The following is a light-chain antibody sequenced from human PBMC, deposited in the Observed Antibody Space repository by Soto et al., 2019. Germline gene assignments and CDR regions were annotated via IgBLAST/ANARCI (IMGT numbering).Light chain of an antibody. V-gene: IGLV2-14*03. CDR2: EVS. CDR1: SSDVGAYDF. J-gene: IGLJ1*01. CDR3: SSHTTSNTQV. Sequence: QSALTQPASVSGSPGQSIAISCTGTSSDVGAYDFVSWYQQHPDKAPKLLIYEVSNRPSGVSDRFSGSKSVNTATLTISGLQAEDEADYYCSSHTTSNTQVFGTGTKVT.